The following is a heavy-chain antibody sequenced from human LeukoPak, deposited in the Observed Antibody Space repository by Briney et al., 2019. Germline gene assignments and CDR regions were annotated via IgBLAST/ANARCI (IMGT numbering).Heavy chain of an antibody. V-gene: IGHV4-59*01. CDR3: ARDPSNYYDSSGYFDY. D-gene: IGHD3-22*01. Sequence: SETLSLTCTVSDGSISSYYWSWIRQPPGKGLEWIGYIYYSGSTNYNPSLKSRVTISVDTSKNQFSLKLSSVTAADTAVYYCARDPSNYYDSSGYFDYWGQGTLVTVSS. J-gene: IGHJ4*02. CDR1: DGSISSYY. CDR2: IYYSGST.